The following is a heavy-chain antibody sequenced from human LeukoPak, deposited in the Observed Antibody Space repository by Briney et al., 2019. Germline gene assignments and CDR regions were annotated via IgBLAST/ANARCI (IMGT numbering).Heavy chain of an antibody. Sequence: SETLSLTCTVSGDSLSSYYWSWIRQPAGKGLEWIGRIYSSGSTNYNPSLKSRVTISVDTSKNQFSLKLSSVTAADTAVYYCAREPPRRDGYNTDAFDIWGQGTMVTVSS. CDR3: AREPPRRDGYNTDAFDI. J-gene: IGHJ3*02. CDR1: GDSLSSYY. CDR2: IYSSGST. V-gene: IGHV4-4*07. D-gene: IGHD5-24*01.